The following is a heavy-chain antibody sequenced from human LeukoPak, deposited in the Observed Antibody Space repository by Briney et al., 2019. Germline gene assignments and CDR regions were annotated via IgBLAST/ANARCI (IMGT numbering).Heavy chain of an antibody. CDR2: INHSGST. CDR1: GGSFSGYY. V-gene: IGHV4-34*01. D-gene: IGHD4-17*01. CDR3: ASYGDYGWFDP. Sequence: PSETLSLTCAAYGGSFSGYYWSWIRQPPRKGLEWIGEINHSGSTNYNPSLKSRVTISVDTSKNQFSLRLSSVTAADTAVYYCASYGDYGWFDPWGQGTLVTVSS. J-gene: IGHJ5*02.